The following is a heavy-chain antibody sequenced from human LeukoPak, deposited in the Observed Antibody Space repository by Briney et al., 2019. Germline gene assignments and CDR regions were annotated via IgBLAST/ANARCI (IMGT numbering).Heavy chain of an antibody. D-gene: IGHD6-13*01. CDR2: ISSSGSTI. CDR1: GFTFSSYE. V-gene: IGHV3-48*03. Sequence: GGSLRLSCAASGFTFSSYEMNWVRQAPGKGLEWVSYISSSGSTIYYADSVKGRFTISRDNAKNSLYLQMNSLRAEDTAVYYCAKSLAGQQLATWLGSDYWGQGTLVTVSS. CDR3: AKSLAGQQLATWLGSDY. J-gene: IGHJ4*02.